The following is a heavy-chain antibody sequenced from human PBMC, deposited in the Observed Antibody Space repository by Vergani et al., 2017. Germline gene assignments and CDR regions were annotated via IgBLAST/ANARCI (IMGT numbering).Heavy chain of an antibody. D-gene: IGHD4-23*01. J-gene: IGHJ6*02. Sequence: QVQLQESGPGLVKPSETLSLTCTVSGGSVSSGSYYWSWIRQPPGKGLEWIGYIYYSGSTNYNPSLKSRVTISVDTSKNQFSLKLSSVTAADTAVYYCAGARVTRATVVTPDYYYYGMDVWGQGTTVTVSS. V-gene: IGHV4-61*01. CDR1: GGSVSSGSYY. CDR3: AGARVTRATVVTPDYYYYGMDV. CDR2: IYYSGST.